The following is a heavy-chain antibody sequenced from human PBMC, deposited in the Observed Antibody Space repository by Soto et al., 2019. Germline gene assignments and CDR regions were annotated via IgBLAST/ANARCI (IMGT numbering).Heavy chain of an antibody. CDR1: GFTFSSYT. V-gene: IGHV3-23*01. CDR2: ISGSGGST. CDR3: AKGSSGWYERFDY. Sequence: EVQLLESGGGLVQPGGSLRLSCAASGFTFSSYTMSWVSQAPGKGLEWVSAISGSGGSTYYADSVKGRFTISKDNSKNTLYLQMNSLRAEDTAVYYCAKGSSGWYERFDYWGQGTLVTVSS. D-gene: IGHD6-19*01. J-gene: IGHJ4*02.